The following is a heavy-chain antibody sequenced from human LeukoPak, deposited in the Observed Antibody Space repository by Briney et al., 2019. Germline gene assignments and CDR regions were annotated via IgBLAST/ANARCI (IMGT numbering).Heavy chain of an antibody. D-gene: IGHD2-15*01. V-gene: IGHV4-4*02. CDR1: GGSISNSHW. J-gene: IGHJ4*02. CDR2: IFPSGST. Sequence: SGTLSLTCTVSGGSISNSHWWTWVRQPPGKGLEWIGEIFPSGSTDYNPSLKSRVTISVDKSKNQFSLKLAFVTAADTAVYYCARDQPCSGGSCYFDYWGQGTLVTVSS. CDR3: ARDQPCSGGSCYFDY.